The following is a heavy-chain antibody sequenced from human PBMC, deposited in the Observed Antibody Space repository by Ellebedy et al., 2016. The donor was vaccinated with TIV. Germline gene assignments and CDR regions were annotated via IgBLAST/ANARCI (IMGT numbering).Heavy chain of an antibody. Sequence: ASVKVSCXASGYTFTSYTMHWVRQAPGQRLEWMGWINAGNGNTKYSQKFQGRVTITRDTSASTAYMELSSLRSEDTAVYYCARDRGGSYPPYGMDVWGQGTTVTVSS. CDR3: ARDRGGSYPPYGMDV. D-gene: IGHD1-26*01. V-gene: IGHV1-3*01. J-gene: IGHJ6*02. CDR1: GYTFTSYT. CDR2: INAGNGNT.